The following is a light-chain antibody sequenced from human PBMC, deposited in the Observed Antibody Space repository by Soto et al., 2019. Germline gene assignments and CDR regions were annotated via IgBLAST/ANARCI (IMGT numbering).Light chain of an antibody. Sequence: EIVLTQSPGTLSLSPGERATLSCRASQSVSSSFLAWYQQKPGQAPRLLIYGASSRATGIPDRFSVSGSGTDFTLTISRLEPEDFAVYYCQQYDSSPSPFGPGTKVDIK. CDR3: QQYDSSPSP. CDR1: QSVSSSF. V-gene: IGKV3-20*01. J-gene: IGKJ3*01. CDR2: GAS.